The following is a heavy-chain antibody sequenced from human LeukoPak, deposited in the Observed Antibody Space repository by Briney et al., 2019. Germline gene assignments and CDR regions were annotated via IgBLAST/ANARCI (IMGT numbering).Heavy chain of an antibody. J-gene: IGHJ4*02. D-gene: IGHD6-13*01. CDR1: GFTFSSYG. Sequence: GRSLRLSCAASGFTFSSYGMHWVRQAPGKGLEWVAVIWYDGSNKYYADSVKGRFTISRDNSKNTLYLQMNSLRAEDTAVYYCAKDLWAYSGAEAGRFDYWGQGTLVTVSS. CDR3: AKDLWAYSGAEAGRFDY. CDR2: IWYDGSNK. V-gene: IGHV3-33*06.